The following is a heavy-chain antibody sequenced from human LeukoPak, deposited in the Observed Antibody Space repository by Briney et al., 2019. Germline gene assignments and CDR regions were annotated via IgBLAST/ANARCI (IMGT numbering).Heavy chain of an antibody. CDR3: AKGDSSGYYYFLYYFDY. CDR2: ISGSGGST. V-gene: IGHV3-23*01. J-gene: IGHJ4*02. D-gene: IGHD3-22*01. Sequence: GASLRLSCAASGFTFSSYAMSWVRQAPGKGLEWVSAISGSGGSTYYADPVKGRFTISRDNSKNTLYLQMNSLRAEDTAVYYCAKGDSSGYYYFLYYFDYWGQGTLVTVSS. CDR1: GFTFSSYA.